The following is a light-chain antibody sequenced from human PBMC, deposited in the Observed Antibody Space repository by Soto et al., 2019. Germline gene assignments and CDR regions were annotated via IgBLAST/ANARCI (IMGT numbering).Light chain of an antibody. CDR1: QTISTW. J-gene: IGKJ1*01. CDR2: DAS. CDR3: QQYTNTNNPWM. V-gene: IGKV1-5*01. Sequence: DIKVTQSPPTLSASVGDRVTITCRASQTISTWMAWYHQKPWKAPKLLVYDASTLQSGVASRFSGSGSGTEFTLIISGLQPDDSATYYCQQYTNTNNPWMFGQGTKVDIK.